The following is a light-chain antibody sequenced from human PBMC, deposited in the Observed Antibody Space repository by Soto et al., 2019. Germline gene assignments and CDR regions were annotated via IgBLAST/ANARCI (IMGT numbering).Light chain of an antibody. CDR3: LLYYGGAQLV. J-gene: IGLJ3*02. Sequence: QAVVTQEPSLTVSPGGTVTLTCXXXTXXVTSGNYPSWFQQRPGQAPRSLIYTTNSKHSWTPARFSGSLLGDKAALTLSGVQPEDEADYYCLLYYGGAQLVFGGGTKLTVL. CDR1: TXXVTSGNY. V-gene: IGLV7-43*01. CDR2: TTN.